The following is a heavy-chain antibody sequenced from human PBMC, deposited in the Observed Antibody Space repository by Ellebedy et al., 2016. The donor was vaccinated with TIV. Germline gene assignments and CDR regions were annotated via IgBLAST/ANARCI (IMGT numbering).Heavy chain of an antibody. Sequence: GESLKISCAASGFTFSRYSMNWVRQAPGKGLEWVSSISSSSSDIHYSDSVKGRFTISRDNAENSLFLQMNNLRADDTAVYYCARAKFEYYDTSGAFDYWGQGTLATVSS. D-gene: IGHD3-22*01. CDR3: ARAKFEYYDTSGAFDY. CDR1: GFTFSRYS. CDR2: ISSSSSDI. J-gene: IGHJ4*02. V-gene: IGHV3-21*01.